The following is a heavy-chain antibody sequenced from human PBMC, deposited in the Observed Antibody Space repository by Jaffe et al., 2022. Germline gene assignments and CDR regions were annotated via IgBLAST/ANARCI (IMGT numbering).Heavy chain of an antibody. V-gene: IGHV4-61*02. D-gene: IGHD6-13*01. J-gene: IGHJ3*02. Sequence: QVQLQESGPGLVKPSQTLSLTCTVSGGSISSGSYYWSWIRQPAGKGLEWIGRIYTSGSTNYNPSLKSRVTISVDTSKNQFSLKLSSVTAADTAVYYCARGQSSSWTHVDAFDIWGQGTMVTVSS. CDR3: ARGQSSSWTHVDAFDI. CDR1: GGSISSGSYY. CDR2: IYTSGST.